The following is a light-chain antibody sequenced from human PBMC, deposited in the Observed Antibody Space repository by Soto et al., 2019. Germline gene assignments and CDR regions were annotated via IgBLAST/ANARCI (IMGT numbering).Light chain of an antibody. V-gene: IGKV3-20*01. Sequence: EIVLTQSPGTLSLSPGERATLSCRASQSVSSSYLAWYQQKPGQAPRLLIYGASSRATGSPDRFSGSGSGTDFTLSISRLEPEDFALYSCLQYGISPLTFGGGTKVEIK. CDR1: QSVSSSY. J-gene: IGKJ4*01. CDR3: LQYGISPLT. CDR2: GAS.